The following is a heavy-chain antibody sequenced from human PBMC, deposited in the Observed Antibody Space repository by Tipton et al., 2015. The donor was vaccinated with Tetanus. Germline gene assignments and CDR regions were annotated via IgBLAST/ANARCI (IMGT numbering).Heavy chain of an antibody. CDR1: GGSIRSGGYY. CDR3: ARGIDAYKTGNY. D-gene: IGHD5-24*01. CDR2: VHPSGST. V-gene: IGHV4-31*03. Sequence: TLSLTCTVSGGSIRSGGYYWSWIRQHPVKGLEWIGEVHPSGSTSYNPSLESRVTISIDTSKNQFSLKLTSLTAADTSVYFCARGIDAYKTGNYWGQGTLVTVSS. J-gene: IGHJ4*02.